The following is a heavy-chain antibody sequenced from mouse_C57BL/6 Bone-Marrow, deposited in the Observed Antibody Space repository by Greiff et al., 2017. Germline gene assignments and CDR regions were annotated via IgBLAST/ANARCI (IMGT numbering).Heavy chain of an antibody. V-gene: IGHV5-6*01. D-gene: IGHD2-4*01. J-gene: IGHJ3*01. CDR2: ISSGGSYT. CDR3: ARHEGLRRSFAY. Sequence: EVKLVESGGDLVKPGGSLKLSCAASGFTFSSYGMSWVRQTPDKRLAWVATISSGGSYTYYPDSVKGRFTISRDNAKNTLYLQMSSLKSEDTAMYYWARHEGLRRSFAYWGQGTLVTVSA. CDR1: GFTFSSYG.